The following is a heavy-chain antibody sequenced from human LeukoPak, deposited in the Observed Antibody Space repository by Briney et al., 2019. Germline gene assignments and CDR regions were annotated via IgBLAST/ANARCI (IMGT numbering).Heavy chain of an antibody. CDR2: IYYSGST. CDR3: ARGYYDSSGYYFDY. CDR1: TFSSYW. D-gene: IGHD3-22*01. Sequence: TFSSYWMSWVRQPPGKGLEWIGSIYYSGSTYYNPSLKSRVTISVDTSKNQFSLKLSSVTAADTAVYYCARGYYDSSGYYFDYWGQGTLVTVSS. V-gene: IGHV4-39*07. J-gene: IGHJ4*02.